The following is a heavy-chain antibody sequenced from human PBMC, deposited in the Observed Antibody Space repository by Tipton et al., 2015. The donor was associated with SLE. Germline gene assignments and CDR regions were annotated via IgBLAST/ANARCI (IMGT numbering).Heavy chain of an antibody. CDR3: ARNRSPYYGAFGY. CDR2: ISSSCSTI. Sequence: SLRLSCAASGFTFSDYYMSWIRQAPGKGLEWVSYISSSCSTIYYADSVKGRFSISRDNAKNSLYLQMNSLRAEDTAVYYCARNRSPYYGAFGYWGQGTLVTVSS. J-gene: IGHJ4*02. CDR1: GFTFSDYY. V-gene: IGHV3-11*04. D-gene: IGHD4-17*01.